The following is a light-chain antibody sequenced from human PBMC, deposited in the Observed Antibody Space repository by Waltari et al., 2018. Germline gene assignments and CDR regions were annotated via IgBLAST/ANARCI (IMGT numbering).Light chain of an antibody. J-gene: IGLJ2*01. V-gene: IGLV1-44*01. CDR1: SSNIGNNP. Sequence: SVLTQPPSASGTPGQRVTISCSGSSSNIGNNPINWYHQLPGTAPKLLIYSNNQRPSGVPDRFSGSKSDTSASLTISGLQSEDEADYYCATWDDNLTGVVFGGGTKLTV. CDR3: ATWDDNLTGVV. CDR2: SNN.